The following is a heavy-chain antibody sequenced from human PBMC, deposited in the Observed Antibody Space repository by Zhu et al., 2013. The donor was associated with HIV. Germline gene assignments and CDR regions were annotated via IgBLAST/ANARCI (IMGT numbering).Heavy chain of an antibody. Sequence: QVQLMQSGPEVRKPGASVKVSCKASGYNFGSYYIHWVRQAPGQGLEWMGIINPSGGNTNYAQKSQGRVTMTSDMSTNTVHMELNSLRSDDTAVYYCARDPHGGISVIVVVRGSRYGMDVWGQGTTVTVSS. CDR2: INPSGGNT. V-gene: IGHV1-46*01. D-gene: IGHD3-22*01. CDR1: GYNFGSYY. J-gene: IGHJ6*02. CDR3: ARDPHGGISVIVVVRGSRYGMDV.